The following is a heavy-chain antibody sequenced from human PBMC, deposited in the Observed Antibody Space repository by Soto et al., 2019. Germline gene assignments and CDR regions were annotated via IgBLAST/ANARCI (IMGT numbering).Heavy chain of an antibody. CDR1: GYTFTRYG. V-gene: IGHV1-18*01. CDR3: AKNGQPPYYYYGLDV. J-gene: IGHJ6*02. Sequence: GASVKVSCKASGYTFTRYGISGVRQAPGQGLEWMGWISGYNGDTNYAQKFQGRVSMTIDTSTTTAYMELRSLTSDDTAVYYCAKNGQPPYYYYGLDVWGQGTKVTVSS. CDR2: ISGYNGDT. D-gene: IGHD2-8*01.